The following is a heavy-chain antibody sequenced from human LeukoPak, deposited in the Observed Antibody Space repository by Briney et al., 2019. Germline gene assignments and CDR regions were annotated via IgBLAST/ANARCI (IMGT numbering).Heavy chain of an antibody. D-gene: IGHD1-1*01. CDR2: IIPIFCTS. CDR3: AGGENGPLRPLDN. CDR1: VGTFSSCA. J-gene: IGHJ4*02. V-gene: IGHV1-69*05. Sequence: SSVKVSFKASVGTFSSCAISWVRQAPGQGLEWMGGIIPIFCTSNYAQKFQDRVTITTDESTRAAYMELSSLRSGSTAGYFFAGGENGPLRPLDNWGQGPLATVSS.